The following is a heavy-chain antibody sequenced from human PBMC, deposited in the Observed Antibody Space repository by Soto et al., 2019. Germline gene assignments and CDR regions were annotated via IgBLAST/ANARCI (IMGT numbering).Heavy chain of an antibody. D-gene: IGHD3-22*01. Sequence: GGSLRLSCAAPGFNFNIHALHWIRQAPGEGLEWVAVMSPGGNSQYYADSVKGRSTISRDTSKSTLYLQMTSLRPEDTAVYYCASGAAFYYDTSRYWGQGTLVTVSS. CDR1: GFNFNIHA. V-gene: IGHV3-30-3*01. J-gene: IGHJ4*02. CDR2: MSPGGNSQ. CDR3: ASGAAFYYDTSRY.